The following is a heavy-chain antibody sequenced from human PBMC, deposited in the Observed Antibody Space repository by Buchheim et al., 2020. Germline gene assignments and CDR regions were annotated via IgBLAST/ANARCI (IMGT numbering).Heavy chain of an antibody. CDR1: GFTFNTHW. Sequence: EVQLVESGGGLVQPGGSLRLSCAASGFTFNTHWMHWVRQVPGKGLLWVSAINGDGSSITYADSVKGRFTISRDYAKSTLYLEIHSLRAEDTAVYYCARGGYYTFDYWGQGTL. D-gene: IGHD3-3*01. J-gene: IGHJ4*02. V-gene: IGHV3-74*03. CDR3: ARGGYYTFDY. CDR2: INGDGSSI.